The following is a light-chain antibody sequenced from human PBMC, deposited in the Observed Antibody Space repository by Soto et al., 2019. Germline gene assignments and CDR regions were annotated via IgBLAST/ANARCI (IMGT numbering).Light chain of an antibody. CDR3: QQYGNSRGT. Sequence: EIVLTQSPGTLSLSPGDRATLSCRASQSVSSSYLAWYQQKPSQAPRLLIYGASSRATGIPDRFSGSGSGTDFTLTISGLEPEDSAVYYCQQYGNSRGTFGQGTKVDIK. V-gene: IGKV3-20*01. CDR2: GAS. J-gene: IGKJ1*01. CDR1: QSVSSSY.